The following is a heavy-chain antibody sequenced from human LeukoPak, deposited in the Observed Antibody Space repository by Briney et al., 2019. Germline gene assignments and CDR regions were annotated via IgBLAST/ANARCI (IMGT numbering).Heavy chain of an antibody. CDR2: IYTSGST. D-gene: IGHD5-18*01. CDR1: GGSISSGSYY. V-gene: IGHV4-61*02. Sequence: SETLSLTCTVSGGSISSGSYYWSWIRQPAGKGLEWIGRIYTSGSTNYNPSLKSRVTISVDTSKNQFSLKLSSVTAADTAVYYCARDVRGYSPRDYYYGMDVWGQGTTVTVSS. J-gene: IGHJ6*02. CDR3: ARDVRGYSPRDYYYGMDV.